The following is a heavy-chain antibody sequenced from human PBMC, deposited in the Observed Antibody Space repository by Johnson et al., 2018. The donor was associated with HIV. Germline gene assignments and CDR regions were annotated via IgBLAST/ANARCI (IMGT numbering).Heavy chain of an antibody. CDR3: AIVGIFGVAPDDAFDI. D-gene: IGHD3-3*01. V-gene: IGHV3-7*05. Sequence: VQLVESGGGVVRRGGSLRLSCAASGFTFSSYWMGWVRQAPGKGLEWVANIKQDGSEKYYVDSVKGRFTISRDNSKNTLYLQMNSLRAEDTAVYYCAIVGIFGVAPDDAFDIWGQGTMVTVSS. CDR2: IKQDGSEK. J-gene: IGHJ3*02. CDR1: GFTFSSYW.